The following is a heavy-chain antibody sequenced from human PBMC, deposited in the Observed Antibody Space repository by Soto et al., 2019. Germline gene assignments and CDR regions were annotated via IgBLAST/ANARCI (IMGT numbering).Heavy chain of an antibody. CDR2: ISDSGGST. J-gene: IGHJ4*02. CDR1: GFTFSSYA. Sequence: EVQLLESGGGLVQPGGSLRLSCAASGFTFSSYAMSWVRQAPGKGLEWVSGISDSGGSTYYADSVKGRFTISRDNSKNTLYLQMNSLRAEDTAVYYRANGCGGTCYSRIHYWGQGTLVTVSS. V-gene: IGHV3-23*01. CDR3: ANGCGGTCYSRIHY. D-gene: IGHD2-15*01.